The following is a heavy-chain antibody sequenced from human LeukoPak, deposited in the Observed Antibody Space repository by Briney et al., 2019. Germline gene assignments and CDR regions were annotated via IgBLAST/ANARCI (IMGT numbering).Heavy chain of an antibody. D-gene: IGHD6-6*01. CDR2: IYPGDSDT. J-gene: IGHJ2*01. V-gene: IGHV5-51*01. CDR3: ARQARTSPWYFDL. CDR1: GYIFTSYY. Sequence: GESLKISSIASGYIFTSYYFCLVRRMPGKGLEWMGIIYPGDSDTRYSPSFQGQVTISADKSISTAYLQWSSLKASDTAMYYCARQARTSPWYFDLWGRGTLVTVSS.